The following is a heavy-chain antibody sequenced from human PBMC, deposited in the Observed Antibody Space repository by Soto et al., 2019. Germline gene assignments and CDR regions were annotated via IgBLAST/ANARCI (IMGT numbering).Heavy chain of an antibody. CDR2: ISAYNGNT. CDR3: ARDSQLERRRFYYYGMDV. J-gene: IGHJ6*02. CDR1: GYTFTSYG. Sequence: QVQLVQSGAEVKKPGASVKVSCKASGYTFTSYGISWVRQAPGQGLEWMGWISAYNGNTNYAQKLQGRVTMTTDTSTSTAYMELRSVRSDDTAVYYCARDSQLERRRFYYYGMDVWGQGTTVTVSS. V-gene: IGHV1-18*01. D-gene: IGHD1-1*01.